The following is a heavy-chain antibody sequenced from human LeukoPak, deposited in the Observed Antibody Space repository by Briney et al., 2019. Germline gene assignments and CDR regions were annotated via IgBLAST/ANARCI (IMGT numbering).Heavy chain of an antibody. V-gene: IGHV1-18*01. D-gene: IGHD3-3*01. J-gene: IGHJ6*03. CDR2: ISAYNGNT. CDR3: ARGRITIFGVVHLGYYYYYMDV. Sequence: ASVKVSCKASGYTFTSYGISWVRQAPGQGLEWMGWISAYNGNTNYAQKLQGRVTMTTDTSTSTAYMELRSLRSNDTAVYYCARGRITIFGVVHLGYYYYYMDVWGKGTTVTVSS. CDR1: GYTFTSYG.